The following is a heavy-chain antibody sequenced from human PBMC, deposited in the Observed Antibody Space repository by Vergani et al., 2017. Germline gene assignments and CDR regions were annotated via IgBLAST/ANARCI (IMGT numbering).Heavy chain of an antibody. CDR1: GGSISSYY. D-gene: IGHD5-12*01. Sequence: QVQLQESGPGLVKPSETLSLTCTVSGGSISSYYWSWIRQPPGKGLEWIGYIYYSGSTNYNPSLKSRVTISVDTSKNQFSLKLSSVTAADTAVYYCAREVMEGNGGYARRVPVYYFDYWGQGTLVTVSS. CDR2: IYYSGST. V-gene: IGHV4-59*12. CDR3: AREVMEGNGGYARRVPVYYFDY. J-gene: IGHJ4*02.